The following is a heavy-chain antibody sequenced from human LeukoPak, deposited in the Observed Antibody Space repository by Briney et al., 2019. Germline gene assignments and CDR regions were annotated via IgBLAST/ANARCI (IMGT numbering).Heavy chain of an antibody. Sequence: SETLSLTCAVYGGSFSGYYWSWIRQSPGKGLEWIGEINHSGSTNYNPSLKSRVTISVDTSKNQFFLKLSSVTAADTAVYYCARGGRWLQFYYWGQGTLVTVSS. D-gene: IGHD5-12*01. J-gene: IGHJ4*02. CDR2: INHSGST. V-gene: IGHV4-34*01. CDR1: GGSFSGYY. CDR3: ARGGRWLQFYY.